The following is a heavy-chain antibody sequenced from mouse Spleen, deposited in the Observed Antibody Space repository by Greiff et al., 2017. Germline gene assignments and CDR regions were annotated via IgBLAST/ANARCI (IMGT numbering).Heavy chain of an antibody. CDR2: ISNGGGST. D-gene: IGHD2-3*01. J-gene: IGHJ1*03. CDR1: GFTFSDYY. CDR3: ARPTRLLRGYFDV. Sequence: EVQVVESGGGLVQPGGSLKLSCAASGFTFSDYYMYWVRQTPEKRLEWVAYISNGGGSTYYPDTVKGRFTISRDNAKNTLYLQMSRLKSEDTAMYYCARPTRLLRGYFDVWGTGTTVTVSS. V-gene: IGHV5-12*01.